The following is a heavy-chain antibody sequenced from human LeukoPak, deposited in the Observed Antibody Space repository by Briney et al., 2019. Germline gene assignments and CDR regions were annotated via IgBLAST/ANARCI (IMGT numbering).Heavy chain of an antibody. CDR1: GYTFTGYY. D-gene: IGHD6-13*01. V-gene: IGHV1-2*06. Sequence: ASVKVSCKASGYTFTGYYMHWVRQAPGKGLEWMGRINPNSGGTNYAQKFQGRVTMTRDTSISTAYMELSRLRSDDTAVYYCARGSYSSSWYSSVYWGQGTLVTVSS. CDR3: ARGSYSSSWYSSVY. J-gene: IGHJ4*02. CDR2: INPNSGGT.